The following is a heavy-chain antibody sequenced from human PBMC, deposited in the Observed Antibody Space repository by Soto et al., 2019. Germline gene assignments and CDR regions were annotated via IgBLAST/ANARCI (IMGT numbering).Heavy chain of an antibody. V-gene: IGHV4-30-4*01. J-gene: IGHJ5*02. CDR3: ARERPDGARLAP. D-gene: IGHD6-6*01. CDR1: GGSISSGDYY. Sequence: QVQLQESGPGLVKPSQTLSLTCTVSGGSISSGDYYWSWIRQPPGKGLEWIGYIYHSGSTYYNPSRKSRVTTSVDTSKNQFPLTLSSVTAADTAVYYCARERPDGARLAPWCQGTLVTVSS. CDR2: IYHSGST.